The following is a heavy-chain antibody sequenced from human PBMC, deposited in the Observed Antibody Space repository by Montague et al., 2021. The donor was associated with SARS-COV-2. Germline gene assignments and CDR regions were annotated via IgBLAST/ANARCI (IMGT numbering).Heavy chain of an antibody. CDR2: IDWDDDK. CDR1: GFSLSTSGMC. D-gene: IGHD4-23*01. J-gene: IGHJ4*01. CDR3: ARSYGTTVVTRAFDY. Sequence: PALVKPTQTHTLTCTFSGFSLSTSGMCVSWIRQPPGKALEWLKLIDWDDDKYYSTSLKTRLTISKDTSKNQVVLTMTNMDPVDTATYYCARSYGTTVVTRAFDYWGQGTLVTVSS. V-gene: IGHV2-70*01.